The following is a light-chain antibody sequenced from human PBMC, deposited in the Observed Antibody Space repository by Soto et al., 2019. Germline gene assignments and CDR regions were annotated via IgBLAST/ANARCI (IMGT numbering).Light chain of an antibody. CDR3: SSYTTSSSYV. V-gene: IGLV2-14*01. CDR1: SSDVGSSNF. CDR2: EVS. Sequence: QSALTQPASVSGSPGQSITISCTGTSSDVGSSNFVSWYQQHPGKAPKLIFYEVSNRPPGLSDRFSGSKSGTTASLTISGLQAEDEADYFCSSYTTSSSYVFGAGTKVTVL. J-gene: IGLJ1*01.